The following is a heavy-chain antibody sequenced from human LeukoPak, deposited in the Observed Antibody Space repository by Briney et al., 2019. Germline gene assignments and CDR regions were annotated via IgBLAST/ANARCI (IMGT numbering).Heavy chain of an antibody. Sequence: ASVKVSCKASGYTFTGYYMHWVRQAPGQGLEWMGWINPNSGGTNYAQKFQGRVAMTRDTSISTAYMELSRLRSDDTAVYYCARLRDSSGYYGPFDHWGQGTLVTVSS. CDR2: INPNSGGT. V-gene: IGHV1-2*02. CDR1: GYTFTGYY. J-gene: IGHJ4*02. CDR3: ARLRDSSGYYGPFDH. D-gene: IGHD3-22*01.